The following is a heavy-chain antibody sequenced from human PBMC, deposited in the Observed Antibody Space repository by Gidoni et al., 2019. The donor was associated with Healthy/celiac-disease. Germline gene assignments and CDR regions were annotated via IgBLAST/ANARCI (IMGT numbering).Heavy chain of an antibody. CDR2: IIPIFGTA. D-gene: IGHD3-3*01. CDR1: GGTFSSYA. V-gene: IGHV1-69*06. CDR3: ARDHVDFWSGYSHNPTYYYYGMDV. Sequence: QVPLVQSGAEVKKPGSSVKVSCKASGGTFSSYAISWVRQAPGQGLEWMGGIIPIFGTANYAQKFQGRVSITADKSTSTAYMEWSSLRSEDTAVYYCARDHVDFWSGYSHNPTYYYYGMDVWGKGTTVTVSS. J-gene: IGHJ6*04.